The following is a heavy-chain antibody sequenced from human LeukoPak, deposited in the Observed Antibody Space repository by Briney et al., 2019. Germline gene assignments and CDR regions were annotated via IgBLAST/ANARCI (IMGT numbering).Heavy chain of an antibody. CDR1: GDSISRNSVA. Sequence: SQTLSLTCAISGDSISRNSVAWNWIRQSPSRGLEWLGRTYYRSKWYDDYAVSVKSRITITPDTSKNQFSLQLNSVTPDDTAVYYCARWGHGLAHFDYWGQGTLVTVSS. J-gene: IGHJ4*02. D-gene: IGHD3-16*01. V-gene: IGHV6-1*01. CDR3: ARWGHGLAHFDY. CDR2: TYYRSKWYD.